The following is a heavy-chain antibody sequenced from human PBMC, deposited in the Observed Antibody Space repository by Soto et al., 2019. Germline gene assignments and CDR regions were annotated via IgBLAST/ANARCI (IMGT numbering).Heavy chain of an antibody. V-gene: IGHV1-24*01. Sequence: QVPLVQSGAEVKKPGASVKVSCKVSGYTLTELSMHWVRQAPGKGLEWMGGFDTEDGETIYAQKFQGRVTMTEDTSTDTAYMELSSLRSEDTAVYYCATDNHCSSTSCYRGGNWFDPWGQGTLVTVSS. D-gene: IGHD2-2*01. CDR2: FDTEDGET. CDR3: ATDNHCSSTSCYRGGNWFDP. J-gene: IGHJ5*02. CDR1: GYTLTELS.